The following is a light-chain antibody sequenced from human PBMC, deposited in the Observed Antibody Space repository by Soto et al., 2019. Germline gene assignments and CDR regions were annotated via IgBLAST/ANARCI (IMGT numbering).Light chain of an antibody. CDR3: CSYAGSSTFVV. Sequence: QSALTQPASVSGSPGQSITLSCTGTSSDVGRYNLVSWYQQHPGKAPKLMIYEVSKRPSGVSNRFSGSKSGNTASLTISGLQAEDEADYYCCSYAGSSTFVVFGGVTKLTVL. V-gene: IGLV2-23*02. CDR2: EVS. J-gene: IGLJ2*01. CDR1: SSDVGRYNL.